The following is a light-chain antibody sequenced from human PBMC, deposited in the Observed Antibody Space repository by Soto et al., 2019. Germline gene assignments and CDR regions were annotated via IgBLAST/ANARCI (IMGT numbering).Light chain of an antibody. J-gene: IGKJ1*01. CDR2: GAS. V-gene: IGKV3-20*01. Sequence: EIVLTQSPGTLSLSPGERATLSCRASQSDRSSYLAWYQQKPGQAPRLLIYGASSRATGIPDRFSGSWSGTDFTLTISRLEPEVFAVYYCQQYGRSQTFGQGTKVEIK. CDR1: QSDRSSY. CDR3: QQYGRSQT.